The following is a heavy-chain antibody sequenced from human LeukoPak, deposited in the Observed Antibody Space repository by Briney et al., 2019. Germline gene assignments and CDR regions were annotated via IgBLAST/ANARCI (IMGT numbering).Heavy chain of an antibody. J-gene: IGHJ6*02. CDR1: GGSVSSDIYY. CDR3: ARDRIAAAGNYYYSGMDV. CDR2: VYYSGST. D-gene: IGHD6-13*01. Sequence: SETLSLTCTVSGGSVSSDIYYWRWVRRLPGEGLGWIGYVYYSGSTNYNPSLKSRVTISVDTSKNQFSLKLTSVTAADTAVYYCARDRIAAAGNYYYSGMDVWGQGNTVTVAS. V-gene: IGHV4-61*01.